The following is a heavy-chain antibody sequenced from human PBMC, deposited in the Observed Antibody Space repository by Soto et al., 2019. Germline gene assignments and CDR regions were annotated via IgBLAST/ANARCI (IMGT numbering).Heavy chain of an antibody. J-gene: IGHJ3*02. V-gene: IGHV1-2*04. Sequence: ASVKVSCKASGYTFTGYYFHWVRQATGQGLEWMGLINPNSGGTNYAQNFQGWVTMTRDTSISTAYMELSRLTSDDTAVYYCARTRGGYDDAFDIWGQGTMVTVSS. CDR1: GYTFTGYY. D-gene: IGHD5-12*01. CDR2: INPNSGGT. CDR3: ARTRGGYDDAFDI.